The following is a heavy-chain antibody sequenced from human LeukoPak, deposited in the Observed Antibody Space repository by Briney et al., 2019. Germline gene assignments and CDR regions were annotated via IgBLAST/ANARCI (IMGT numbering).Heavy chain of an antibody. J-gene: IGHJ4*02. CDR3: ATDWDSSSWRPN. V-gene: IGHV1-24*01. CDR2: FDPEDGET. D-gene: IGHD6-13*01. Sequence: ASVKVSCKVSGYTLTELSMHWVRQAPGKGLEWMGGFDPEDGETIYAQKFQGRVTMTEDTSTDTAYMELSSLRSEDTAVYYCATDWDSSSWRPNWGQGTLVTVSS. CDR1: GYTLTELS.